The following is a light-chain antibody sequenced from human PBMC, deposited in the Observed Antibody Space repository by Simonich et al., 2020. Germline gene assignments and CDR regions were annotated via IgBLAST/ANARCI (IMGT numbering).Light chain of an antibody. Sequence: EIVMTQSTATLSVSPGERATLSCRASQSVSSNLAWYQQKPVQAPRRVIYDASNRATGIPARFSGSGSGTDFTLTISSLEPEDFAVYYCQQYYSTPRTFGQGTKLEIK. J-gene: IGKJ2*02. CDR3: QQYYSTPRT. CDR2: DAS. V-gene: IGKV3D-15*01. CDR1: QSVSSN.